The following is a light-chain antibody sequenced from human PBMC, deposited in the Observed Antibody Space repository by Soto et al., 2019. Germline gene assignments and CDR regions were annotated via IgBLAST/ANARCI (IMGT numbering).Light chain of an antibody. CDR1: QSISDT. CDR3: QQYNSYSGT. J-gene: IGKJ1*01. Sequence: DIELTQSPWTLSVSVGGRVTLSCRASQSISDTLAWYQQKPGQAPRLLIYSASTVATGVPSRFSGSGSGTEFTLTISSLQSYDFAIYYCQQYNSYSGTFGQGTRVDI. V-gene: IGKV3-15*01. CDR2: SAS.